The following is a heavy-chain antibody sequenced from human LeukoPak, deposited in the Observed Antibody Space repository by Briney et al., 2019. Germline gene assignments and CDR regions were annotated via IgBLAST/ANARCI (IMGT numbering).Heavy chain of an antibody. CDR3: ARDHTGGGSSWSDNWFDP. D-gene: IGHD6-13*01. CDR1: GYTFTSYY. Sequence: ASVKVSRKASGYTFTSYYMHWVRQPHAQGLAWMGIVNLYSGTRTYAQKFLGRVTMTQATSTSTVYMELSRLRSEDTAVYYCARDHTGGGSSWSDNWFDPWGQGTLVTVSS. J-gene: IGHJ5*02. CDR2: VNLYSGTR. V-gene: IGHV1-46*01.